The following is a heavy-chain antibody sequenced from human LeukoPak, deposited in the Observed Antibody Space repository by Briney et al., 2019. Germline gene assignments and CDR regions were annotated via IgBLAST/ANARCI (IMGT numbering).Heavy chain of an antibody. CDR3: ARDLGSGWYGGDFDY. V-gene: IGHV3-30*03. D-gene: IGHD6-19*01. J-gene: IGHJ4*02. CDR2: ISYDGSNK. CDR1: GFTFSSYG. Sequence: GGSLRLSCAASGFTFSSYGMHWVRQVPGKGLEWVAVISYDGSNKYYADSMKGRFTISRDNAKNSLYLQMNSLRAEDTAVYYCARDLGSGWYGGDFDYWGQGTLVTVSS.